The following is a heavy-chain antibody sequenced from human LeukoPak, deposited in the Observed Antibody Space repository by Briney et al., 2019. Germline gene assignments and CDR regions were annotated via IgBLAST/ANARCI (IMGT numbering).Heavy chain of an antibody. D-gene: IGHD4-17*01. Sequence: SETLSLTCTVSGGSISSSSYYWGWIRQPPGKGLEWIGSIYYTGNTYYNPSLKSRVTIFIDTSKNQFSLKLSSVTATDTAVYYCARHLSYGDYVWGQGTLVTVSS. J-gene: IGHJ4*02. CDR1: GGSISSSSYY. V-gene: IGHV4-39*01. CDR3: ARHLSYGDYV. CDR2: IYYTGNT.